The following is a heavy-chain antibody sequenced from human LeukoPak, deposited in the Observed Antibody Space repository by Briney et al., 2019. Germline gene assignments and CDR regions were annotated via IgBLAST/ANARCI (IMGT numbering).Heavy chain of an antibody. V-gene: IGHV1-69*04. J-gene: IGHJ6*02. Sequence: SVKVSCKASGYTFSSYGINWVRQAPGQGLEWMGRIIPILGIANYAQKFQGRVTITADKSTSTAYMELSSLRSEDTAVYYCARDTTPMDVWGQGTTVTVSS. CDR3: ARDTTPMDV. CDR2: IIPILGIA. CDR1: GYTFSSYG. D-gene: IGHD1-26*01.